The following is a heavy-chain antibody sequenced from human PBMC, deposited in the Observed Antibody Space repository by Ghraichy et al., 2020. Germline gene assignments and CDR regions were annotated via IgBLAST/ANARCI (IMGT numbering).Heavy chain of an antibody. CDR2: ISSTSSTT. CDR1: GFSSSTNS. J-gene: IGHJ4*02. V-gene: IGHV3-48*02. Sequence: GGSLRLSCVASGFSSSTNSMNWVRQAPGQGRKWVSYISSTSSTTYYADSVKGRFTISRDNAKNSLYLQMNSLRDEDTAVYYCAGPIAARAFDYWGQGTLVTVSS. D-gene: IGHD6-6*01. CDR3: AGPIAARAFDY.